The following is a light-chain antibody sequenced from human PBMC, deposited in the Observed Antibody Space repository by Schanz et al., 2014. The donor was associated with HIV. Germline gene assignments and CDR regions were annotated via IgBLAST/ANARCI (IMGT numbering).Light chain of an antibody. J-gene: IGKJ2*01. CDR1: QSVTSNY. CDR2: GAS. V-gene: IGKV3-20*01. Sequence: DIVLTQSPGTLSLSPGERATLSCRASQSVTSNYLAWYQQKHGQAPRLLIYGASNRASGIPDRFSGSGSGTDFTLTISRLEPEDFAVYFCQLYGSSPRTFGQGTKLEIK. CDR3: QLYGSSPRT.